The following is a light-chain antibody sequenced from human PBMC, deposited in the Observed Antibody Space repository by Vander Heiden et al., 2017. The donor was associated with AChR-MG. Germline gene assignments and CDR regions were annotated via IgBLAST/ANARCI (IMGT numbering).Light chain of an antibody. CDR1: HSVSSY. V-gene: IGKV3-11*01. J-gene: IGKJ4*01. CDR2: DAS. CDR3: QERSSWPLT. Sequence: EIVSTQSPAIPSLSAGERTTLSCRASHSVSSYLSWYQQQPGTAPSLLIYDASIRATGIPARGSGSGSGTNFTLTIRSLEPEDFEVYYCQERSSWPLTFGGGTKVEIK.